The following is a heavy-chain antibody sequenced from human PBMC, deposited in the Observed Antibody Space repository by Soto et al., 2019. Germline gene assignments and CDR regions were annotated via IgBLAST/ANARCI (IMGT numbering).Heavy chain of an antibody. CDR1: GYTSTRFG. CDR3: ATRSPAFDY. V-gene: IGHV1-18*01. J-gene: IGHJ4*02. CDR2: ITTDKGKT. Sequence: QVQLVQSGPEVKKPGASVKVSCKTSGYTSTRFGISWVRQAPGQGLEWMGWITTDKGKTNYAQKFQGRVTMTTDTSTSTAYMELRSLRSDDTAVYYCATRSPAFDYWGQGTLVTVSS.